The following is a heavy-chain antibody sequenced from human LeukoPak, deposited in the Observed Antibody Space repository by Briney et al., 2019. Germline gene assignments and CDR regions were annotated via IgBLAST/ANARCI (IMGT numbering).Heavy chain of an antibody. CDR2: IYSREST. Sequence: PSETLSLTCAVSGYSINSGNWWAWIRQPPGKGLEWIGHIYSRESTYYNPSLESRVTMSVDTSKNQFSLKLSSVTAVDTAMYYCARVAERTWLPYDAAFDIWGLGTMVTVSS. CDR1: GYSINSGNW. V-gene: IGHV4-28*03. J-gene: IGHJ3*02. D-gene: IGHD3-9*01. CDR3: ARVAERTWLPYDAAFDI.